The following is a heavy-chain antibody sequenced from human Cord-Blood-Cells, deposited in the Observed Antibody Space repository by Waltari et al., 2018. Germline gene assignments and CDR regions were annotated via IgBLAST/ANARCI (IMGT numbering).Heavy chain of an antibody. D-gene: IGHD1-1*01. CDR3: AKGWSWNYWYFDL. CDR2: ISGSGGST. CDR1: GFTFSSHA. Sequence: EVQLLESGGGLVQPGGALRLSCAASGFTFSSHAMSWARPAPGKGLEWVSAISGSGGSTYYADSVKGRFTISRDNSKNTLYLQMNSLRAEDTAVYYCAKGWSWNYWYFDLWGRGTLVTVSS. J-gene: IGHJ2*01. V-gene: IGHV3-23*01.